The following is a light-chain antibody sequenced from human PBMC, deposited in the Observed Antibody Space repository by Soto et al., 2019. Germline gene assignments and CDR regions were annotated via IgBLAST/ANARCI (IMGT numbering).Light chain of an antibody. V-gene: IGLV2-11*01. CDR1: SSDVDDYRY. CDR2: DGT. J-gene: IGLJ1*01. Sequence: QSVLAQPRLGSGSPGQLLTISCTGTSSDVDDYRYVSWYQQYPGKAPKLVIYDGTKRPSGVPDRFSGSNSGNTASLTISGLQAEDEADYYCCSYVTTPEIFGTGTKVTVL. CDR3: CSYVTTPEI.